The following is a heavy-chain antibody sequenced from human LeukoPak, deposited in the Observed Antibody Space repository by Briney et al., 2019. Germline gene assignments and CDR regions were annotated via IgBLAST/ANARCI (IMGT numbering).Heavy chain of an antibody. CDR2: IDKKDNFYAT. J-gene: IGHJ5*02. CDR1: GFTFSGSA. Sequence: QTGGSLKLSCAASGFTFSGSAIHWVRQSSGKGLEWVGHIDKKDNFYATTSAASVTGRFTISRDESKNTAYLQMNSLKTEDTALYYCTRDSGTYNWLDPWGQGTLVTVSS. D-gene: IGHD1-26*01. V-gene: IGHV3-73*01. CDR3: TRDSGTYNWLDP.